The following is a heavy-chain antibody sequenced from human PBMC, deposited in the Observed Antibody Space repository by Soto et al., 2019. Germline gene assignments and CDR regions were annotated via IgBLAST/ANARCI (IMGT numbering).Heavy chain of an antibody. V-gene: IGHV3-23*01. J-gene: IGHJ4*02. Sequence: EVQLLESGGGLVQPGGSLRLSCAASGFTFSNYAMTWVRQAPGKGLEWVSSFGSDISGGAGSTFYADSVKGRFTISRDNSKNTLFLHVNSLRAEDTAVYFCAQISYCGVDCSSYYWGQGTLVTVSS. CDR2: ISGGAGST. CDR1: GFTFSNYA. D-gene: IGHD2-21*02. CDR3: AQISYCGVDCSSYY.